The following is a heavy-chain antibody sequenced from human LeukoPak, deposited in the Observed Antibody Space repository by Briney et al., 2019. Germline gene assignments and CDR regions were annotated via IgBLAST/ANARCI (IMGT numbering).Heavy chain of an antibody. J-gene: IGHJ3*02. CDR2: ISSSGSTI. CDR3: ARVAGGPQGNAFDI. D-gene: IGHD3-10*01. CDR1: GFSVSDYY. V-gene: IGHV3-11*01. Sequence: GGSLRLSCAASGFSVSDYYMSWIRQAPGKGLECVSYISSSGSTIYYADSVKGRFTISRDNAKNSLYLQMNSLRAEDTAVYYCARVAGGPQGNAFDIWGQGTMVTVSS.